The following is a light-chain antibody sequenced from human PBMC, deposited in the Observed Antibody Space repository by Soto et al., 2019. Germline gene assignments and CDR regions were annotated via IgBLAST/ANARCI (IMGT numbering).Light chain of an antibody. V-gene: IGKV1-27*01. CDR3: HNYNSVPVT. Sequence: DIPMTQSPSSLSASVGDRVTITCRASQGISNYLAWHQQKPGAAPKLLIYAASTLNPGVPSRFSGSGSGTYFTLTISSLQPEDVATYYCHNYNSVPVTFGGGTKVEVK. J-gene: IGKJ4*01. CDR1: QGISNY. CDR2: AAS.